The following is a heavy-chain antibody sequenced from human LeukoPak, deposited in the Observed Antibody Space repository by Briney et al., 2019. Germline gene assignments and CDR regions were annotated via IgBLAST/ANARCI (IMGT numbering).Heavy chain of an antibody. Sequence: PQTLSLTCTVSGYSISSGYYWGWIRQPPGKGLEWIGNIYHGGSTYYNPSLKSRVTISVDTSKNQFSLKVSSVTAADTAVYYCATCVPRNWFDPWGQGTLVTVSS. J-gene: IGHJ5*02. V-gene: IGHV4-38-2*02. CDR1: GYSISSGYY. CDR2: IYHGGST. CDR3: ATCVPRNWFDP.